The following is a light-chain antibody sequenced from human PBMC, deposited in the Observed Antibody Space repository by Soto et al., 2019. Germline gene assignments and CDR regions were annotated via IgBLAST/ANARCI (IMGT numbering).Light chain of an antibody. V-gene: IGKV3-15*01. CDR3: QQYDNLPQT. Sequence: EIVMTQSPATLSVSPGERATLSCRASQRVSSNLAWYQQKPGQAPRLLIHGASTRATGIPARFSGSGSGTEFTLTISSLQSEDFAVYYCQQYDNLPQTFGQGTKVEIK. J-gene: IGKJ1*01. CDR1: QRVSSN. CDR2: GAS.